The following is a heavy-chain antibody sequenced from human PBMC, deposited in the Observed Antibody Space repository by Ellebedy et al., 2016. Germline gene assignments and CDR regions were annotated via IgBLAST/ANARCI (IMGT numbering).Heavy chain of an antibody. CDR2: ISGSGGST. CDR1: GFTFSDYY. D-gene: IGHD3-22*01. V-gene: IGHV3-11*01. Sequence: GGSLRLSCAASGFTFSDYYMSWIRQAPGKGLEWVSAISGSGGSTYYADSVKGRFTISRDNAKNSLYLQMNSLRAEDTALYYCAKGAYDSGNRFDPWGQGTLVTVSS. CDR3: AKGAYDSGNRFDP. J-gene: IGHJ5*02.